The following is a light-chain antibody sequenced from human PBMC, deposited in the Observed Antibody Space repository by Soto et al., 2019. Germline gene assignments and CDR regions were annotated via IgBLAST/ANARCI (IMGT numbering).Light chain of an antibody. CDR3: QSYDSSLNDVV. Sequence: SVLTQPPSVSGAPGQRVTISCTGSSSNIGARYDVHWYQQLPGTAPKLLIYGYNNRPSGVPDRFSGSKSGTSASLAITGLQAEDEAVYYCQSYDSSLNDVVFGGGTQLTVL. J-gene: IGLJ2*01. CDR2: GYN. CDR1: SSNIGARYD. V-gene: IGLV1-40*01.